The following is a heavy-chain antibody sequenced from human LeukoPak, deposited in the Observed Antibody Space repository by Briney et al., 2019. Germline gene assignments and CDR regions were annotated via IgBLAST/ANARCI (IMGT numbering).Heavy chain of an antibody. CDR2: IYYSGNT. J-gene: IGHJ3*02. D-gene: IGHD6-13*01. CDR1: GGSVSSGSYY. V-gene: IGHV4-61*01. CDR3: ARDLQQQDAFDI. Sequence: PSETLSLTCTVSGGSVSSGSYYWSWIRQPPGKGLEWIGYIYYSGNTNYNPSLKSRVTISVDTSKNQFSLKLSSVTAADTAVYYCARDLQQQDAFDIWGQGTMVTVSS.